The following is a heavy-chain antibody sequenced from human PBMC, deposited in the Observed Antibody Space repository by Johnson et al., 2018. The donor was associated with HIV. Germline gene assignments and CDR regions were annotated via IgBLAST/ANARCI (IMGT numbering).Heavy chain of an antibody. CDR1: GFTFDDYG. V-gene: IGHV3-20*04. J-gene: IGHJ3*02. CDR3: ARVSCSSTSCLGDGAFDI. CDR2: INWNGGST. Sequence: VQLVESGGGVVRPGGSLRLSCVASGFTFDDYGMSWVRQAPGKGLEWVSGINWNGGSTGYAESVKGRFTISRDNAKNSLYLQMNSLRAEDTALYYCARVSCSSTSCLGDGAFDIWGQGTMVTVSS. D-gene: IGHD2-2*01.